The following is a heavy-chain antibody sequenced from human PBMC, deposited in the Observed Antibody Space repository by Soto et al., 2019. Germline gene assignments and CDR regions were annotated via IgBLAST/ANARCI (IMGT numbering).Heavy chain of an antibody. J-gene: IGHJ6*02. D-gene: IGHD3-22*01. V-gene: IGHV1-8*01. Sequence: QVQLVQSGAEVKKPGASVKVSCKASGYTFTSYDINWVRQATGQGLEWMGWMNPNSGNTGYAQKFQGRGNMTRNTSISTAYMELSSLRSEDTAVYYCARERTYDSSGYYSDYYYYGMDVWGQGTTVTVSS. CDR1: GYTFTSYD. CDR3: ARERTYDSSGYYSDYYYYGMDV. CDR2: MNPNSGNT.